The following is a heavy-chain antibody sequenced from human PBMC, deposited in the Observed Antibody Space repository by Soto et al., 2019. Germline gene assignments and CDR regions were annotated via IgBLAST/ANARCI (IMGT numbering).Heavy chain of an antibody. CDR3: ANTFPLFS. D-gene: IGHD3-3*01. V-gene: IGHV3-66*01. J-gene: IGHJ4*02. CDR2: IYSGTNT. Sequence: GGSLRLSCAASVFIVSTNYMSWVRQAPGKGLEWVSVIYSGTNTYYADSVKGRFTISRDKSKNTLYLQMNALRPEDTAVYYCANTFPLFSWGQGTLVTVSS. CDR1: VFIVSTNY.